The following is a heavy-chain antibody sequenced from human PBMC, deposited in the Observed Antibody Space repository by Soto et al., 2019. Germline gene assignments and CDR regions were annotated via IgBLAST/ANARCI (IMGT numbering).Heavy chain of an antibody. CDR2: IRSKANSYAT. Sequence: GGSLRLSCAASGFTFSGPAMHWVRQASGKGLEWVGRIRSKANSYATAYAASVKGRFTISRDDSKNTAYLQMNSLKTEDTAVYYCTRRESIAAAGADYWGQGTLVTVSS. D-gene: IGHD6-13*01. CDR1: GFTFSGPA. CDR3: TRRESIAAAGADY. J-gene: IGHJ4*02. V-gene: IGHV3-73*01.